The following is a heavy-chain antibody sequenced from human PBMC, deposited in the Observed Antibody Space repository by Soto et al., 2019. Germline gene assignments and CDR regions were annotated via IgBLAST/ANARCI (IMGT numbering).Heavy chain of an antibody. CDR3: ARVPGP. CDR2: IYHSGST. V-gene: IGHV4-30-2*01. J-gene: IGHJ5*02. CDR1: GGSVSSCGYS. Sequence: SETLSLTCAVSGGSVSSCGYSWSWIRQPPGKGLEWIGYIYHSGSTYYNPSLESRVTISVDRSKNQFSLKLSSVTAADTAVYYCARVPGPWGQGTLVTVSS. D-gene: IGHD7-27*01.